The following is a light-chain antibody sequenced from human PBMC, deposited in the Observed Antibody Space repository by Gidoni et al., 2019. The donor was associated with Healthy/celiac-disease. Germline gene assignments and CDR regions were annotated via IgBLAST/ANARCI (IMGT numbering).Light chain of an antibody. CDR2: DAS. CDR3: QQYDNYMT. CDR1: QDISNY. Sequence: LHITQSPSSLSASVGDRVTITCQASQDISNYLDWYQQKPGKAPKLLIYDASNLETGVPSRFSGSGSGTDFTFTISSLQPEDIATYYCQQYDNYMTFGQXTRLEIK. V-gene: IGKV1-33*01. J-gene: IGKJ5*01.